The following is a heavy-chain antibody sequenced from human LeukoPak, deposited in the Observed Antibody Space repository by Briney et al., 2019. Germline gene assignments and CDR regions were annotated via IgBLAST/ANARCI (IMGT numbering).Heavy chain of an antibody. V-gene: IGHV1-69*02. CDR1: GGTFSSYT. Sequence: SVKVSCKASGGTFSSYTISWVGQAPGQGLEWMGRIIPILGIANYAQKFQGRVTITADKSTSTAYMELSSLRSEDTAVYYCARSFIVGGFDPWGQGTLVTVST. CDR3: ARSFIVGGFDP. D-gene: IGHD1-26*01. CDR2: IIPILGIA. J-gene: IGHJ5*02.